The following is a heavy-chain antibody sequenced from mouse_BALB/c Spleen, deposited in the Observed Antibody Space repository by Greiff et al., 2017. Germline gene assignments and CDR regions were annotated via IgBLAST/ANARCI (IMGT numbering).Heavy chain of an antibody. J-gene: IGHJ2*01. CDR3: ARHHGNYDFDY. V-gene: IGHV5-6*01. D-gene: IGHD2-1*01. CDR1: GFTFSSYG. CDR2: ISSGGSYT. Sequence: EVKVVESGGDLVKPGGSLKLSCAASGFTFSSYGMSWVRQTPDKRLEWVATISSGGSYTYYPDSVKGRFTISRDNAKNTLYLQMSSLKSEDTAMYYCARHHGNYDFDYWGQGTTLTVSS.